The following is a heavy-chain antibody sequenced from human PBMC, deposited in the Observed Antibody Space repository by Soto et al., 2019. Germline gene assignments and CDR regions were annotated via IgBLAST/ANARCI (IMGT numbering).Heavy chain of an antibody. CDR2: ISAYNGNT. J-gene: IGHJ3*02. CDR3: ARDREMASHAEGAFDI. D-gene: IGHD5-12*01. V-gene: IGHV1-18*01. CDR1: GYTFTSYG. Sequence: GASVKVSCKASGYTFTSYGISWGRQTPGQGLEWMGWISAYNGNTNYAQKLQGRVTMTTDTSTSTAYMELRSLRSDDTAVYYCARDREMASHAEGAFDIWGQGTMVTVSS.